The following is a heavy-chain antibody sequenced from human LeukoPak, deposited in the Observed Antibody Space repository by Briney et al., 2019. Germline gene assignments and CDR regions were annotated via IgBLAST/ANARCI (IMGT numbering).Heavy chain of an antibody. V-gene: IGHV1-24*01. J-gene: IGHJ5*02. CDR2: FDPEDGET. CDR1: GYTLTELS. CDR3: ATRGGDFWSGNWFDP. Sequence: ASVKFSCKVSGYTLTELSMHWVRQAPGKGLEWIGGFDPEDGETIYAQKFQGRVTMTEDTSTDTAYMELSSLRSEGTAVYYCATRGGDFWSGNWFDPWGQGTLVTVSS. D-gene: IGHD3-3*01.